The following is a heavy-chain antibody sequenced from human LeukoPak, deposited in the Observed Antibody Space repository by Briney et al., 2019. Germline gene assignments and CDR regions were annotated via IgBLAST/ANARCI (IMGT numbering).Heavy chain of an antibody. Sequence: DSVKVSCKASGYTFTNYFIHWVRQAPGHGLEWMGIINPSVGSTTYAQKFQGRVTMTRDTSTTTVYMELSSLRSEDTAVYYCARGGYSGNYNSYFDYWGQGTLVTVSS. V-gene: IGHV1-46*01. J-gene: IGHJ4*02. CDR2: INPSVGST. D-gene: IGHD1-26*01. CDR3: ARGGYSGNYNSYFDY. CDR1: GYTFTNYF.